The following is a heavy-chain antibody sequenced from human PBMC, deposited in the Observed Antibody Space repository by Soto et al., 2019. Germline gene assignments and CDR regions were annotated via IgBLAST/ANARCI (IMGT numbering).Heavy chain of an antibody. Sequence: GASVKVSCKASGYTFTSYGISWVRQAPGQGLEWMGWISAYNGNTNYAQKLQGRVTMTTDTSTSTAYMAPRSMRSDDTAVYYCQRTFIGYSYGQPYDYWGHGTLVTVSS. V-gene: IGHV1-18*04. CDR3: QRTFIGYSYGQPYDY. CDR1: GYTFTSYG. D-gene: IGHD5-18*01. CDR2: ISAYNGNT. J-gene: IGHJ4*01.